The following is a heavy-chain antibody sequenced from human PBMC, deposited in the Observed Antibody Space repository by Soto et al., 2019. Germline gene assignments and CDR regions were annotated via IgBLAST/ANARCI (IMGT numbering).Heavy chain of an antibody. V-gene: IGHV3-23*01. CDR2: IGATSDVI. CDR1: GFRFSNYA. D-gene: IGHD5-12*01. J-gene: IGHJ4*02. CDR3: AKVSRHSGLDMDFDC. Sequence: EVQLLEFGGGLVQPGGSLRLSCAVSGFRFSNYAMSWVRQAPGKGPEWVSAIGATSDVIHYTDSVKGRFTISRDNSKNTMYLQMNSLRAEDTAIYYCAKVSRHSGLDMDFDCWGQGTLVTVAS.